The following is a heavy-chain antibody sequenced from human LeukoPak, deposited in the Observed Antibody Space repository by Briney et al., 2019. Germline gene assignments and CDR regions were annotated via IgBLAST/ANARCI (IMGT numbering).Heavy chain of an antibody. CDR2: IYYSGTS. V-gene: IGHV4-39*01. CDR3: ARHMGDFWSGYRCDY. J-gene: IGHJ4*02. Sequence: SETLFLTCTVSGGSISSSSYYWGWIRQPPGKGLEWIGNIYYSGTSYYNPSLKSRVTISVDTSESQLSLKLSSVTAADTAVYYCARHMGDFWSGYRCDYWGQGTLVTVSS. D-gene: IGHD3-3*01. CDR1: GGSISSSSYY.